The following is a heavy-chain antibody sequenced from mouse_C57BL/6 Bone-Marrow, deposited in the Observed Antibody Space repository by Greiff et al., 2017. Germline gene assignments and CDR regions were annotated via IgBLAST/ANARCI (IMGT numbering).Heavy chain of an antibody. V-gene: IGHV1-55*01. CDR3: ARDGPWYFYV. J-gene: IGHJ1*03. Sequence: QVKLQQPGAEFVKPGASVKMSCKASGYTFPSYWITWVKQRPGQGLEWIGDIYPGSGSTNYNEKFKSKATLTVDKSSSTAYMQHSSLTSEDSAVYYCARDGPWYFYVWGTGTTVTVSS. D-gene: IGHD2-3*01. CDR1: GYTFPSYW. CDR2: IYPGSGST.